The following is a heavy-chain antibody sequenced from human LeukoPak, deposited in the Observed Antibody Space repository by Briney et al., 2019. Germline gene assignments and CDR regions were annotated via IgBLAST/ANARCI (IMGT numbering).Heavy chain of an antibody. Sequence: GGSLRLSCAASGFSFRSYALSWVRQAPGKGLEWVSGISGSGDVTHYADSVGGRLTISRDNAKNTLYLQMNSLIVEDTAIYYCTKGATLVPQGDFEYWGQGTLVTVSS. V-gene: IGHV3-23*01. CDR1: GFSFRSYA. CDR2: ISGSGDVT. D-gene: IGHD2-8*02. J-gene: IGHJ4*02. CDR3: TKGATLVPQGDFEY.